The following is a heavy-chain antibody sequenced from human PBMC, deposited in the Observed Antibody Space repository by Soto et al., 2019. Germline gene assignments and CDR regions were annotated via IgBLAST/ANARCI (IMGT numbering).Heavy chain of an antibody. CDR2: ISSSSSTI. J-gene: IGHJ5*02. D-gene: IGHD1-26*01. V-gene: IGHV3-48*01. Sequence: EVQLVESGGGLVQPGGSLRLSCAASGFTFSSYSMNWVRQAPGKGLEWVSSISSSSSTIYYADSVKGRFTISRDNAKNSLYLQMNSLRAEDTAVYYCAREEGLLNWCDPWGQGTLVTVSS. CDR1: GFTFSSYS. CDR3: AREEGLLNWCDP.